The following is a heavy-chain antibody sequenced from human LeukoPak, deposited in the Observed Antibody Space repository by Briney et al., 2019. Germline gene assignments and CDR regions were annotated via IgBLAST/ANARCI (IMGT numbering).Heavy chain of an antibody. D-gene: IGHD3-22*01. CDR2: INHSGST. Sequence: KPSETLSFTCAVYGGSFSGYYWSWIRQPPGKGLEWIGEINHSGSTNYNPSLKSRVTISVDTSKNQFSLKLSSVNAADTAVYYCARDFYDSRGDAFDIWGQGTIVTVSS. J-gene: IGHJ3*02. CDR1: GGSFSGYY. V-gene: IGHV4-34*01. CDR3: ARDFYDSRGDAFDI.